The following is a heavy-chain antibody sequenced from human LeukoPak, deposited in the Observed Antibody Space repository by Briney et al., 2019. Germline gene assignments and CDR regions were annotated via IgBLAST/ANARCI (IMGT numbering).Heavy chain of an antibody. Sequence: ASVKVSCKASGYTFTGYYMHWVRQAPGQGLEWIGWINPNSGGTNYAQKFQGRVTMTRDTSISTAYMELSRLRSDDTAVYYCARDRRTIGPYSSGWFGWFDPWGQGTLVTVSS. CDR1: GYTFTGYY. V-gene: IGHV1-2*02. J-gene: IGHJ5*02. CDR2: INPNSGGT. D-gene: IGHD6-19*01. CDR3: ARDRRTIGPYSSGWFGWFDP.